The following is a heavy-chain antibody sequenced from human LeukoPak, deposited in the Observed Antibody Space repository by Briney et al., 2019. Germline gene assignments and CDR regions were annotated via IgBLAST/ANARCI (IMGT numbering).Heavy chain of an antibody. CDR2: ISSRSTYI. CDR3: AKSTRAVMAMMDV. V-gene: IGHV3-21*01. D-gene: IGHD5-24*01. J-gene: IGHJ6*04. Sequence: GGSLRLSCAASGFTFSSYSMNWVRQAPGKGLEWVSSISSRSTYIYHADSVKGRFIISRDNAKTSLFLQMNSLRAEDTAVYFCAKSTRAVMAMMDVWGKGTTVTVSS. CDR1: GFTFSSYS.